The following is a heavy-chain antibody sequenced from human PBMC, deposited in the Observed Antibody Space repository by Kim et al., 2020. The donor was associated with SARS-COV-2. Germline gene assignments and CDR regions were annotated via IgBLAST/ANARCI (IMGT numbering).Heavy chain of an antibody. Sequence: RYPEDFQGRVTITRDTSASTGYMGLNRLRSEDTAVYYCAREGHEGGYLTWGQGTMVTVSS. J-gene: IGHJ3*01. D-gene: IGHD3-22*01. V-gene: IGHV1-3*01. CDR3: AREGHEGGYLT.